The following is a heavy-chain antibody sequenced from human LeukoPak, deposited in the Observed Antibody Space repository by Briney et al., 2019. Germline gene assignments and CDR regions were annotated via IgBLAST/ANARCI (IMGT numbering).Heavy chain of an antibody. CDR3: ARDGLYGSGRNGMDV. V-gene: IGHV4-59*01. CDR1: VGSISIYY. CDR2: IYYSGST. J-gene: IGHJ6*04. D-gene: IGHD3-10*01. Sequence: PSETLSLTCTVSVGSISIYYWSWIRQPPGKGLEWIGYIYYSGSTNYNPSLKSRVTISVDTSKNQFSLKLSSVTAADTAVYYSARDGLYGSGRNGMDVWGKGTTVTVSS.